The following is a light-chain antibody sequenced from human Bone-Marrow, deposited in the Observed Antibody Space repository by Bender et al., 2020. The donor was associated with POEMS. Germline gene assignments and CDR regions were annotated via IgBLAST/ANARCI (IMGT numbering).Light chain of an antibody. Sequence: SYELTQSLSVSVALGQTAKITCGGDNIGSKRVHWYQQKPGQAPLLVIYRDRRRPSGIPDRFSGSNSGNTATLTISRVQGGDEADYYCQVWDSTANSVFGAGTKVTV. CDR1: NIGSKR. CDR3: QVWDSTANSV. CDR2: RDR. J-gene: IGLJ1*01. V-gene: IGLV3-9*01.